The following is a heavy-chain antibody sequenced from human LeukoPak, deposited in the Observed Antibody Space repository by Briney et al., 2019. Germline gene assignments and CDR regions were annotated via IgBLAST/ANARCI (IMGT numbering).Heavy chain of an antibody. Sequence: SVKVSCKASGGTFSSYAIRWVRQAPGQGLEWMGGIIPIFGTANYAQKFQGRVTITADESTSTASMELSSLRSEDTAVYYCARGDTAMATNYWGQGTLATVSS. V-gene: IGHV1-69*13. CDR1: GGTFSSYA. J-gene: IGHJ4*02. CDR3: ARGDTAMATNY. CDR2: IIPIFGTA. D-gene: IGHD5-18*01.